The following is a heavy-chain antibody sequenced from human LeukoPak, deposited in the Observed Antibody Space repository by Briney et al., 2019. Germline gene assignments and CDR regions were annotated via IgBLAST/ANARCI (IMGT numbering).Heavy chain of an antibody. CDR1: GGSISSYY. V-gene: IGHV4-59*01. J-gene: IGHJ4*02. CDR3: ARGNRQLAYYGSGSRLPYDY. CDR2: IYYSGST. D-gene: IGHD3-10*01. Sequence: SETLSLTCTVSGGSISSYYWSWIRQPPGKGLEWIGYIYYSGSTNYNPSLKSRVTISVDTSKNQFSLKLSSVTAADTAVYYCARGNRQLAYYGSGSRLPYDYWGQGTLVTVSS.